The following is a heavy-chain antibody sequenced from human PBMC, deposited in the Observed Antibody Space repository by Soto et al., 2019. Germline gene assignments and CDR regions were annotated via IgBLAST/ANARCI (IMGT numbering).Heavy chain of an antibody. V-gene: IGHV4-61*08. CDR2: IYYSGST. CDR1: GGSISSSGYY. D-gene: IGHD6-19*01. CDR3: ARVGGSGWNFDS. J-gene: IGHJ4*02. Sequence: SETLSLTCTVSGGSISSSGYYWGWIRQPPGKGLEWIGYIYYSGSTNYNPSLKSRVTISVDTSKNQFSLKLNPMTAADTAIYYCARVGGSGWNFDSWGQGILVTVSS.